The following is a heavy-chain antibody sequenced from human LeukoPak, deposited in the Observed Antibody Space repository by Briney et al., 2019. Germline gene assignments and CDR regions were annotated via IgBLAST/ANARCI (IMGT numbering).Heavy chain of an antibody. V-gene: IGHV1-69*04. CDR2: IIPILGIA. Sequence: SVKVSCKASGGTFSSYAISWVRQAPGQGLEWMGRIIPILGIANYAQKFQGGVTITADKSTSTAYMELSSLRSEDTAVYYCARDRGTMIVVALDYWGQGTLVTVSS. CDR1: GGTFSSYA. J-gene: IGHJ4*02. CDR3: ARDRGTMIVVALDY. D-gene: IGHD3-22*01.